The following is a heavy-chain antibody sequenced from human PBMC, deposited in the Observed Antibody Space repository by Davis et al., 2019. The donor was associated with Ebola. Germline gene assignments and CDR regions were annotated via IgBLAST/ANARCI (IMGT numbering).Heavy chain of an antibody. CDR2: IYHSGST. V-gene: IGHV4-38-2*02. D-gene: IGHD3-10*01. CDR1: GGSISSYY. J-gene: IGHJ4*02. Sequence: SETLSLTCTVSGGSISSYYWGWIRQSPGKGLEWIGSIYHSGSTYYNPSLKSRVSISVDTSKNQFSLKLSSVTAADTAVYYCARGSGLLFDHWGQGTLVSVSS. CDR3: ARGSGLLFDH.